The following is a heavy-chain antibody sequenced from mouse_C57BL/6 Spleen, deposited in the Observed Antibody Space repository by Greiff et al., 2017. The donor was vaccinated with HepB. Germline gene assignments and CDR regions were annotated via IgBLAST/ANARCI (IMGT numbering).Heavy chain of an antibody. Sequence: EVKLQESEGGLVQPGSSMKLSCTASGFTFSDYYMAWVRQVPEKGLEWVANINYDGSSTYYLDSLKSRFIISRDNAKNILYLQMSSLKSEDTATYYCAREGGSGRLRREELAYWGQGTLVTVSA. CDR2: INYDGSST. D-gene: IGHD2-4*01. CDR1: GFTFSDYY. V-gene: IGHV5-16*01. CDR3: AREGGSGRLRREELAY. J-gene: IGHJ3*01.